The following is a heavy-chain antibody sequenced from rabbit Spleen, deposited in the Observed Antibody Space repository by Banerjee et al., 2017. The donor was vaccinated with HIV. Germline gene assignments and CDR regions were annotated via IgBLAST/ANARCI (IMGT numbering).Heavy chain of an antibody. CDR2: IDTGDGNT. CDR1: GFSFNVNYD. Sequence: QSLEESGGGLVKPGGTLTLTCTASGFSFNVNYDMCWVRQAPEKGLEWIACIDTGDGNTYYASWAKGRFTISKTSSTTVTLQMTSLTVADTATYFCARDTSSSFSSYGMDLWGPGTLVTVS. V-gene: IGHV1S40*01. J-gene: IGHJ6*01. D-gene: IGHD1-1*01. CDR3: ARDTSSSFSSYGMDL.